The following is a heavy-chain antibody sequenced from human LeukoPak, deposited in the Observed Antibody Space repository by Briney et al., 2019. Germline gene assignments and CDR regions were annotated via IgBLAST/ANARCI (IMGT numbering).Heavy chain of an antibody. CDR2: IYFSGST. CDR1: GGSISSSSYY. CDR3: ARHSGFLEWLLDY. Sequence: SETLSLTCAVPGGSISSSSYYWGWIRQPPGKGLEWIGSIYFSGSTYYNPSLRSRVTISVDTSKNQVSLKLDSVTAADTAVYYCARHSGFLEWLLDYWGQPTLLSDCS. J-gene: IGHJ4*02. V-gene: IGHV4-39*01. D-gene: IGHD3-3*01.